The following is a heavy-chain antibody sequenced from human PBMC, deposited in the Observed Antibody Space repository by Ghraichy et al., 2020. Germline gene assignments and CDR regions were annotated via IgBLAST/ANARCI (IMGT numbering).Heavy chain of an antibody. V-gene: IGHV1-18*01. D-gene: IGHD2-2*01. J-gene: IGHJ5*02. CDR3: ARDCSRSSCFRNWFDP. CDR1: GYIFSNYG. CDR2: ISGYNGDT. Sequence: ASVKVSCKASGYIFSNYGISWVRQAPGQGLEWMGWISGYNGDTKYAQKVQGRVTLTTDTSTSTAYMELRSLTSDDTAVYYCARDCSRSSCFRNWFDPWGQGALVTVSS.